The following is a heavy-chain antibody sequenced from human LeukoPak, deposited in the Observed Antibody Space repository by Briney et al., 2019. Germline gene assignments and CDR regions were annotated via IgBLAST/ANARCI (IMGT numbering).Heavy chain of an antibody. CDR2: FYPGGSET. Sequence: GGALKISCKGSGDSFTSYWVGWVRQMPGKGLGGMGIFYPGGSETRYRPSFQGPVTISADKSISTAYLQWSSLKASDTAMYYCARPMFPNHYGSGRVMDVWGKGTTVTVSS. D-gene: IGHD3-10*01. J-gene: IGHJ6*03. CDR3: ARPMFPNHYGSGRVMDV. V-gene: IGHV5-51*01. CDR1: GDSFTSYW.